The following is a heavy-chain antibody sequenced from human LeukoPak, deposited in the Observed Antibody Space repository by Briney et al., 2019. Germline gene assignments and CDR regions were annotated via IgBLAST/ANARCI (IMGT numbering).Heavy chain of an antibody. CDR3: AREDPVVYATYDH. V-gene: IGHV3-48*01. J-gene: IGHJ4*02. CDR2: ITGSLNSI. CDR1: GFTFSSYS. Sequence: GGSLRLSCAASGFTFSSYSMNWVRQAPGTGLEWISYITGSLNSIHYADSVKGRFTISRDNPKHTLYLQMNSLRAEDTAVYYCAREDPVVYATYDHWGQGTLVTVSS. D-gene: IGHD2-8*02.